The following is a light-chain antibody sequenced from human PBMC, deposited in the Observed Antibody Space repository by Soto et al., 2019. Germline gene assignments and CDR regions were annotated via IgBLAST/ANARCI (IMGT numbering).Light chain of an antibody. CDR2: DVS. CDR1: SSDVGGYNY. CDR3: CSYAGSPHYV. V-gene: IGLV2-11*01. J-gene: IGLJ1*01. Sequence: QSALTQPRSVSGSPGQSVTISRTGTSSDVGGYNYVSWYQQHPGKAPKLMIYDVSKRPSGVPDRFSGSKSGNTASLTISGLQAEDEADYYCCSYAGSPHYVFGTGTKVTVL.